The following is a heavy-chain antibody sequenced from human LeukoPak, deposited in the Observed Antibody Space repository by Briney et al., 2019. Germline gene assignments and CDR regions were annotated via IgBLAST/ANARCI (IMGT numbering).Heavy chain of an antibody. D-gene: IGHD5-18*01. J-gene: IGHJ4*02. CDR2: ISYDGSNK. CDR3: AKDTSALGYSYGYAFGY. CDR1: GFTFSSYG. V-gene: IGHV3-30*18. Sequence: GGSLRLSCAASGFTFSSYGMHWVRQAPGKGLEWVAVISYDGSNKYYADSVKGRFTISRDNSKNTLYLQMNSLRAEDTAVYYCAKDTSALGYSYGYAFGYWGQGTLVTVSS.